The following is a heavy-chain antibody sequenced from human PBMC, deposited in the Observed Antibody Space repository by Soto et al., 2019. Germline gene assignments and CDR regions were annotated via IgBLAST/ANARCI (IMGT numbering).Heavy chain of an antibody. Sequence: QVQLVQSGAEVKKPGSSVKVSCKASGGTFSSYAISWVRQAPGQGLEWMGGIIPIFGTANYAQKFQGRVTITADESTCTAYMELSSLRSEDTAVYSCARDSPPEIATSIASRSHYYYGMDVWGQGTTVTVSS. J-gene: IGHJ6*02. CDR1: GGTFSSYA. V-gene: IGHV1-69*01. CDR3: ARDSPPEIATSIASRSHYYYGMDV. D-gene: IGHD2-21*01. CDR2: IIPIFGTA.